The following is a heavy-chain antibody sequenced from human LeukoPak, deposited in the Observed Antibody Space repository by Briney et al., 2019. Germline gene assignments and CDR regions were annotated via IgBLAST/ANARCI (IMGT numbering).Heavy chain of an antibody. V-gene: IGHV1-2*02. J-gene: IGHJ6*02. CDR2: INPNSGGT. CDR1: GYTFTGYY. Sequence: ASVKVSCKASGYTFTGYYMHWVRQAPGQGLEWMGWINPNSGGTNYAQKFQGRVTMTRDTSISTAYMELSRLRSDDTAVYYCARSGASSNWYGGYYYGMDVWGQGTTVTVSS. CDR3: ARSGASSNWYGGYYYGMDV. D-gene: IGHD6-13*01.